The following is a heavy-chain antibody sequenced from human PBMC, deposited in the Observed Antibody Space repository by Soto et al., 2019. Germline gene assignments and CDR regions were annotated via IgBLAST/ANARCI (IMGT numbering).Heavy chain of an antibody. D-gene: IGHD5-18*01. J-gene: IGHJ4*02. CDR2: IIPIFDTA. CDR1: GGTLSCNG. Sequence: AQLVQSGAEVKKAGSSVKVSCKASGGTLSCNGISWVRQAPGQGLEWMGGIIPIFDTANYAQRFQGRVTITADESTSTAYMELSSLRSEDTAVYYCATREGRGYSYEHHLLYWGQGTLVTVSS. CDR3: ATREGRGYSYEHHLLY. V-gene: IGHV1-69*01.